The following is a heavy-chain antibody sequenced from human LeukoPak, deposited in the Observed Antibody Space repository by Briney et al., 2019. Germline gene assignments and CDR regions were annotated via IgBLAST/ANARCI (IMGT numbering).Heavy chain of an antibody. D-gene: IGHD3-16*01. Sequence: PSKTLSLTCAVYGGSFSGYYWSWIRQPPGKGLEWIGEINHSGSTNYNPSLKSRVTISVDTSKNQFSLKLSSVTAADTAVYYCARPYVNVFYYWGQGTLVTVSS. V-gene: IGHV4-34*01. CDR3: ARPYVNVFYY. CDR1: GGSFSGYY. CDR2: INHSGST. J-gene: IGHJ4*02.